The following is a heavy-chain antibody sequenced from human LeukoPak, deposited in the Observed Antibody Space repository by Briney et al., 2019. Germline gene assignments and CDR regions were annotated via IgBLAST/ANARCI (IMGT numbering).Heavy chain of an antibody. J-gene: IGHJ6*02. CDR3: ARDRVAAAGHYYYYYGMDV. D-gene: IGHD6-13*01. Sequence: PGRSLRLSCAASGFTFSSYAMHWVRQAPGKGLEWVAVISYDGSNKYYADSVKGRFTISRDNSKNTLYLQMNSLRAEDTAVYYCARDRVAAAGHYYYYYGMDVWGQGTTVTVSS. V-gene: IGHV3-30-3*01. CDR2: ISYDGSNK. CDR1: GFTFSSYA.